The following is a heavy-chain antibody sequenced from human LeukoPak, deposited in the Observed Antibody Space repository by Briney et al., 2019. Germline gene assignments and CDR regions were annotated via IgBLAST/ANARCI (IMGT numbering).Heavy chain of an antibody. Sequence: ASVKVSCKASGYTFTSYDINWVRQATGQGLEWMGWMNPNSGNTGYAQKFQGRVTMTRNTSISTAYMELSSLGSEDTAVYYCARGDVDIVATSDYWGQGTLVTVSS. CDR1: GYTFTSYD. V-gene: IGHV1-8*01. CDR2: MNPNSGNT. D-gene: IGHD5-12*01. J-gene: IGHJ4*02. CDR3: ARGDVDIVATSDY.